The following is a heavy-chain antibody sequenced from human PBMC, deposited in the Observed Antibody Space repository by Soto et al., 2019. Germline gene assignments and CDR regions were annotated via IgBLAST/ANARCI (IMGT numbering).Heavy chain of an antibody. J-gene: IGHJ6*02. CDR3: ARATPLGYCSGGSCYPTGYYGMDV. Sequence: SVKVSCKTPGGAISRYAVSWVRQAPGQGLEWMGGIIPIFGTANYAQKFQGRVTITADESTGTAYMELSSLRSEDTAVYYCARATPLGYCSGGSCYPTGYYGMDVWGQGTTVTVSS. CDR2: IIPIFGTA. V-gene: IGHV1-69*13. D-gene: IGHD2-15*01. CDR1: GGAISRYA.